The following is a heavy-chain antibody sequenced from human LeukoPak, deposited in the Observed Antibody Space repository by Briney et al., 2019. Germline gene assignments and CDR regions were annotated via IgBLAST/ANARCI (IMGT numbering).Heavy chain of an antibody. CDR3: ARATTYYDFWSGYQGWFDP. J-gene: IGHJ5*02. CDR1: GGSFSGYY. D-gene: IGHD3-3*01. V-gene: IGHV4-34*01. Sequence: SETLSLTCAVYGGSFSGYYWSWIRQPPGKGLEWIGEINHSGSTNYNPSLKSRVTIPVDTSKNQFSLKLSSVTAADTAVYYCARATTYYDFWSGYQGWFDPWGQGTLVTVSS. CDR2: INHSGST.